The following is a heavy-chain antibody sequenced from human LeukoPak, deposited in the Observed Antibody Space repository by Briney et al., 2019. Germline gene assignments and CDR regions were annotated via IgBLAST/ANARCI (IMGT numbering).Heavy chain of an antibody. Sequence: SETLSLTCAVYGGSFSGYYWSWIRQPPGKGLEWIGEINHSGSTNYNPSLKSRVTISVDTSKNQFSLKLSSVTAADTAVYYCARRVYYYGSGSYRLVYYYYYMDVWGKGTTVTISS. CDR3: ARRVYYYGSGSYRLVYYYYYMDV. CDR2: INHSGST. CDR1: GGSFSGYY. D-gene: IGHD3-10*01. V-gene: IGHV4-34*01. J-gene: IGHJ6*03.